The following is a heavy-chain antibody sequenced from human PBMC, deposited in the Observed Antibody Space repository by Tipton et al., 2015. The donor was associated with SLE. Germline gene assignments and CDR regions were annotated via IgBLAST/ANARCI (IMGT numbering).Heavy chain of an antibody. Sequence: LRLSCAVYGGSFNNYYWTWIRQSPGKGLEWIGDINHSGSTKLNPSLKSRVTISVDTSKNQFSLKLTSVTAADTAVYYCARARYVGAGWFQHWGQGTLVTVSS. D-gene: IGHD3-16*01. J-gene: IGHJ1*01. CDR1: GGSFNNYY. CDR3: ARARYVGAGWFQH. CDR2: INHSGST. V-gene: IGHV4-34*01.